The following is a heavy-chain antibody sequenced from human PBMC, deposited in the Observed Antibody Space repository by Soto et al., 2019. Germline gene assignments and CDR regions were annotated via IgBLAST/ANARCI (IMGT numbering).Heavy chain of an antibody. J-gene: IGHJ4*02. V-gene: IGHV1-69*01. Sequence: QVQLVQSGAEVKKPGSSVKVSCKASGGTFSSYAISWVRQAPGQGLEWMGGIIPIFGTANYAQKFQGRVTITADESTSTAYMELSSLRSEDTDVYYCARRCSGGSCSRGATDYWGQGTLVTVYS. CDR2: IIPIFGTA. D-gene: IGHD2-15*01. CDR3: ARRCSGGSCSRGATDY. CDR1: GGTFSSYA.